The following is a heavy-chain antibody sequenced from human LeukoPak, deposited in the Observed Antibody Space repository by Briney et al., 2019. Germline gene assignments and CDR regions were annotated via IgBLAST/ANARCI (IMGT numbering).Heavy chain of an antibody. D-gene: IGHD3-10*01. CDR2: ISSDGTKK. CDR1: GFTFSATG. CDR3: VGEITVIRGVYDDN. J-gene: IGHJ4*02. V-gene: IGHV3-30*03. Sequence: GGSLRLSCVASGFTFSATGMHWVRQAPGKGLEWVAVISSDGTKKYYADSMKGRFIVSRDNSKNTLYLQMNSLRGDDSAVYYCVGEITVIRGVYDDNWGQGTLVTVSS.